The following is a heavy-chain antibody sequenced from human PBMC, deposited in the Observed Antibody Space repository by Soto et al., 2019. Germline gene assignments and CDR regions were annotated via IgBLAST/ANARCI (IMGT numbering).Heavy chain of an antibody. Sequence: VVSLSLSCAASGFTFSSYGMHWVRQAPFKVLEWVAVISGSGEFLSATGSKPWYTDSVKGRFTISRDNSKNTLYLQMNSLRAADTDIYLCARDQWGVHTSGWQGAFDVCCQETVVTVS. CDR2: ISGSGEFLSATGSKP. J-gene: IGHJ3*01. CDR1: GFTFSSYG. CDR3: ARDQWGVHTSGWQGAFDV. D-gene: IGHD6-19*01. V-gene: IGHV3-33*01.